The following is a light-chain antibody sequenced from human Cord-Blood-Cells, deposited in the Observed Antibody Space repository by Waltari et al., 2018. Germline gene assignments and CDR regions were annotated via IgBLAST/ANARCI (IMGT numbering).Light chain of an antibody. CDR1: QSVSSSY. CDR3: QQYGSSRWT. CDR2: GAS. Sequence: EIVLTQSPGTLSLSPGERATLSCRASQSVSSSYLAWYPQKPGQAARLLIYGASSRATGIPDRFSGSGSGTDFTLTISRLEPEDFAVYYCQQYGSSRWTFGQGTKVEIK. V-gene: IGKV3-20*01. J-gene: IGKJ1*01.